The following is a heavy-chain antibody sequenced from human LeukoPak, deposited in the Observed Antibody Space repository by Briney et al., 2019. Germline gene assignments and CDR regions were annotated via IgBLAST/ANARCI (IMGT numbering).Heavy chain of an antibody. V-gene: IGHV1-24*01. CDR2: FDPEDGET. Sequence: ASVKVSCKVSGYTLTELSMHWVRQAPGKGLEWMGGFDPEDGETIYAQKFQGRVTMTEDTSTDTAYMELSSLRSDDTAVYYCARCITIFGVVINYYYYYMDVWGKGTTVTVSS. CDR3: ARCITIFGVVINYYYYYMDV. CDR1: GYTLTELS. J-gene: IGHJ6*03. D-gene: IGHD3-3*01.